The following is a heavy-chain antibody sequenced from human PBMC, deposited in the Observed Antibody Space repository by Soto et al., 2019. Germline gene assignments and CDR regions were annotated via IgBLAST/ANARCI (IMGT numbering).Heavy chain of an antibody. D-gene: IGHD3-10*01. CDR3: AKTGVSMVRGVTQGFVH. J-gene: IGHJ4*02. Sequence: GGSLRLSCAASGFAFNNYGMHWVRQAPGKGLEWVAFISFDGRNEYYGESVKGRFTISRDNSKNMLFLQMDSLRHEDTALYYCAKTGVSMVRGVTQGFVHCGQGTLVTVSS. CDR2: ISFDGRNE. V-gene: IGHV3-30*18. CDR1: GFAFNNYG.